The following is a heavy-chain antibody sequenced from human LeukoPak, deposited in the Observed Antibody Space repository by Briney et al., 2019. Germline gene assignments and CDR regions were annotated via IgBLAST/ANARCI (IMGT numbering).Heavy chain of an antibody. D-gene: IGHD3-10*01. J-gene: IGHJ4*02. CDR1: GGSISSGGYY. CDR2: IYHSGST. V-gene: IGHV4-30-2*01. CDR3: ARYGGSGTYFFDY. Sequence: SQTLSLTCTVSGGSISSGGYYWSWIRQPPGKGLEWIGYIYHSGSTYYNPSLKSRVTISVDRSKNQFPLKVNSVTAADTAVYYCARYGGSGTYFFDYWGQGTLVTVSS.